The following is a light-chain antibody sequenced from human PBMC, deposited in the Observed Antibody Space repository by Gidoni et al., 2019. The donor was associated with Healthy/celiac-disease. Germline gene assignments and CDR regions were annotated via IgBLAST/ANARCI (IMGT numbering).Light chain of an antibody. Sequence: EIVMTQSPATLSVSPGERATLSCRASQSVSSNLAWYQQKPGQAPRLLIYGASTRATGIPARFSGSGSGTEFTLTISSRQSEDFAVYYCQQYNNWPPEHTFGGXTKVEIK. V-gene: IGKV3-15*01. J-gene: IGKJ4*01. CDR3: QQYNNWPPEHT. CDR2: GAS. CDR1: QSVSSN.